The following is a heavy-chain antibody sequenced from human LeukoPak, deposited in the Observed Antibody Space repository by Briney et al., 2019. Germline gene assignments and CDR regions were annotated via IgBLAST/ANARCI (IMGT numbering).Heavy chain of an antibody. Sequence: GRSLRLSCAASGFTFDDYAMPWVRQAPGKGLEWVSGISWNSGSIGYADSVKGRFTISRDNAKNSLYLQMNSLRAEDTALYYCAKAARGCSLVYYFDYWGQGTLVTVSS. CDR1: GFTFDDYA. V-gene: IGHV3-9*01. D-gene: IGHD5-18*01. CDR3: AKAARGCSLVYYFDY. CDR2: ISWNSGSI. J-gene: IGHJ4*02.